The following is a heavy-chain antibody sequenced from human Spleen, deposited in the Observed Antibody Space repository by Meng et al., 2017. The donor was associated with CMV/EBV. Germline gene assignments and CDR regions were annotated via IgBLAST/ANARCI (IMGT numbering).Heavy chain of an antibody. D-gene: IGHD6-13*01. CDR2: ISGSGGST. CDR1: GFTFRSYW. J-gene: IGHJ4*02. V-gene: IGHV3-23*01. CDR3: ANHPKAAAGIGY. Sequence: GESLKISCGVSGFTFRSYWMSWVRQAPGKGLEWVSAISGSGGSTYYADSVKGRFTISRDNSKNTLYLQMNSLRAEDTAVYYCANHPKAAAGIGYWGQGTLVTVSS.